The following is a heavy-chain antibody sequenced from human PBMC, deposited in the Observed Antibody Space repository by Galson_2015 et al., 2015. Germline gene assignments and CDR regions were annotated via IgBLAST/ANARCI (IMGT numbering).Heavy chain of an antibody. CDR3: ARELRVDYADAFDI. D-gene: IGHD4-17*01. CDR2: ISYDGSNK. J-gene: IGHJ3*02. Sequence: SLRLSCAASGFTFSSYAMHWVRQAPGKGLEWVAVISYDGSNKYYADSVKGRFTISRDNSKNTLYLQMNSLRAEDTAMYYCARELRVDYADAFDIWGQGTMVTVSS. V-gene: IGHV3-30-3*01. CDR1: GFTFSSYA.